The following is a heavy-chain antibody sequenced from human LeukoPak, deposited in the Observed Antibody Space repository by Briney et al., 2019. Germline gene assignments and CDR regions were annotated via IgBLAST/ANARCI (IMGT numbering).Heavy chain of an antibody. CDR2: IYYSGST. D-gene: IGHD3-16*01. Sequence: PSEALSLTCTVSGYSISGYYWAWIRQPPGKGLEWIAYIYYSGSTNYNPSLKSRVTISVDTSKNQFSLTLTSVTAADTAVYYCARYAYGGYYFDYWGQGTLVTVSS. CDR1: GYSISGYY. V-gene: IGHV4-59*01. J-gene: IGHJ4*02. CDR3: ARYAYGGYYFDY.